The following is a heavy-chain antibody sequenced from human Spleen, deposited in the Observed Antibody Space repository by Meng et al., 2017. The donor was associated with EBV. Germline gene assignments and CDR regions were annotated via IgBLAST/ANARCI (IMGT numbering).Heavy chain of an antibody. Sequence: QGQLGQAGAEVKKPGSSVKVSCKASGGTFSGYAISWVRQAPGQGLEWMGGIIPIFGTANYAQKFQGRVTITADESTSTAYMELSSLRSEDTAVYYCARGGSSWYRWFDPWGQGTLVTVSS. CDR3: ARGGSSWYRWFDP. CDR1: GGTFSGYA. D-gene: IGHD6-13*01. J-gene: IGHJ5*02. CDR2: IIPIFGTA. V-gene: IGHV1-69*01.